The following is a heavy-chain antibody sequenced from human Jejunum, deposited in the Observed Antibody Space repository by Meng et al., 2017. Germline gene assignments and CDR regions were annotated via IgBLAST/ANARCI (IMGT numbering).Heavy chain of an antibody. Sequence: QIPLGESGPMLVKPTQTLTVNCTFSGFALSTYGLGVGWIRQPPGKTLEWLGTLYWDGTKRYSPSLKSRLSINRDTSTNQVVLTMTNMAPVDTATYFCVRREGGDVFEYWGQGALVTVSS. V-gene: IGHV2-5*02. D-gene: IGHD3-16*01. CDR2: LYWDGTK. CDR3: VRREGGDVFEY. J-gene: IGHJ4*02. CDR1: GFALSTYGLG.